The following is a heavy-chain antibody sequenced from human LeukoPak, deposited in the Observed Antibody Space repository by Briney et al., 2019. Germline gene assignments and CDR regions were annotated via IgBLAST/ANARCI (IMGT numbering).Heavy chain of an antibody. V-gene: IGHV4-39*06. Sequence: PSETLSLTCTVSGGSISSNNYCWGWVRQPPGKGLEWIASFYYSGNTDYNPSLKSRITISVDTSKNPFPLNLSSVTAADKAVYYCASGGEGGIAAAGGFNSQRPRNYYYGMDVWGQGTTVTVSS. CDR1: GGSISSNNYC. CDR2: FYYSGNT. D-gene: IGHD6-13*01. J-gene: IGHJ6*02. CDR3: ASGGEGGIAAAGGFNSQRPRNYYYGMDV.